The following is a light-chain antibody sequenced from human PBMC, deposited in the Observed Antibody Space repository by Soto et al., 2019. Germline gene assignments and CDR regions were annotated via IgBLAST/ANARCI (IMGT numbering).Light chain of an antibody. V-gene: IGKV3-15*01. CDR1: QGVTTN. CDR3: QQYNNWPFS. CDR2: DVS. Sequence: EIVMTQSPSTLSVSPGERATLSCRAGQGVTTNFAWYQQKSGRSPRLLIYDVSIRATGVPARFSATGSETDFTHTISGLQSEDSAVYFCQQYNNWPFSLGQGTRLEIK. J-gene: IGKJ5*01.